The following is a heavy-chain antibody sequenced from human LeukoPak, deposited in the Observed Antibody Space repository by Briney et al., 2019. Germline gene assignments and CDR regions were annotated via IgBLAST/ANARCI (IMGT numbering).Heavy chain of an antibody. J-gene: IGHJ5*02. D-gene: IGHD2-15*01. CDR2: IDPSDSYT. CDR1: GYSFTSYW. V-gene: IGHV5-10-1*01. Sequence: GESLEISCKGSGYSFTSYWISWVRQMPGKGLEWMGRIDPSDSYTNYSPSFQGHVTISADKSISTAYLQWSSLKASDTAMYYCARWALGYCSGGSCPNGFDPWGQGTLVTVSS. CDR3: ARWALGYCSGGSCPNGFDP.